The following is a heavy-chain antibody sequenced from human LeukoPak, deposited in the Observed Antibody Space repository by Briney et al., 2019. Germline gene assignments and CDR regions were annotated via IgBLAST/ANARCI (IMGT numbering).Heavy chain of an antibody. CDR1: GYTFTGYY. V-gene: IGHV1-2*06. CDR2: INPNSGGT. D-gene: IGHD6-19*01. J-gene: IGHJ6*02. CDR3: ARGQWLVQGYYYYGMDV. Sequence: ASVKVSCKASGYTFTGYYMHWVRQAPGQGLEWMGRINPNSGGTNYAQKFQGRVTMTRDTSISTAYMELSRLRSDDTAVYYCARGQWLVQGYYYYGMDVWGQGTTATVSS.